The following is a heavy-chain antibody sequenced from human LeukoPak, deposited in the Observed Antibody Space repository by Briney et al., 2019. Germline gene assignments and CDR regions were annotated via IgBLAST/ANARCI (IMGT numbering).Heavy chain of an antibody. V-gene: IGHV1-69*06. D-gene: IGHD3-10*01. J-gene: IGHJ4*02. CDR3: ATVLPYGSGSYYNEHY. CDR1: GGTFSSYA. Sequence: ASVKVSCKASGGTFSSYAISWVRQAPGQGLEWMGGIIPIFGTANYAQKFQGRVTMTEDTSTDTAYMELSSLRSEDTAVYYCATVLPYGSGSYYNEHYWGQGTLVTVSS. CDR2: IIPIFGTA.